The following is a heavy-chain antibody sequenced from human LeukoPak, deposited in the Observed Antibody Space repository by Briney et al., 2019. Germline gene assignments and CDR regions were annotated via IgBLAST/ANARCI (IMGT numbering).Heavy chain of an antibody. CDR3: ARDRQIAY. Sequence: PGGSLRLSCAASGFTFSNYWLTWVRQAPGQGLEWVANIKQDGSEKHYMEPAKGRFTISRDNDKNSLYLQMNSMRAEDTAVYYCARDRQIAYWGQGTLVTVSS. J-gene: IGHJ4*02. V-gene: IGHV3-7*01. CDR2: IKQDGSEK. CDR1: GFTFSNYW.